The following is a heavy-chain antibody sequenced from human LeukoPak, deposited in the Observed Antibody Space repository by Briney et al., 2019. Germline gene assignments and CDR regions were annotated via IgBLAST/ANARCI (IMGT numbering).Heavy chain of an antibody. CDR1: GYSFTNYW. CDR2: IYPGDSVT. CDR3: ARVDRRGYSDYTAILPDY. D-gene: IGHD5-12*01. J-gene: IGHJ4*02. V-gene: IGHV5-51*01. Sequence: GESLKISCKGSGYSFTNYWIGWVRQMPGKGLEWMGIIYPGDSVTRYSPSFQGQVTVSADKSISTAYLQWNSLKASDTAMYYCARVDRRGYSDYTAILPDYWGQGTLVTVSS.